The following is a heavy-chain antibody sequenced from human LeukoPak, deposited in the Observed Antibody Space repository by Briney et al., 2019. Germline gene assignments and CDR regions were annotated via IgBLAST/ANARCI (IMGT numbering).Heavy chain of an antibody. CDR2: IGTAGDT. CDR3: ARGGTYDYGDYFDY. J-gene: IGHJ4*02. D-gene: IGHD4-17*01. CDR1: GFTFSSYD. V-gene: IGHV3-13*01. Sequence: PGGSLRLSCAASGFTFSSYDMHWVRQATGKGLEWVSAIGTAGDTYYPGSVKGRFTISRENAKNSLYLQMNSLRAGDTAVYYCARGGTYDYGDYFDYWGQGTLVTVSS.